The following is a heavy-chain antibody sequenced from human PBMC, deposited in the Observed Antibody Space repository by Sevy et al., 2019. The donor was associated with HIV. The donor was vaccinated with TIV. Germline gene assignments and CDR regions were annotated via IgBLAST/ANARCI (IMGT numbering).Heavy chain of an antibody. Sequence: GGSLRLSCAASGFTFSSYVMHWALQAPGKGLESVSAISSTGGNTYYIDSVKGRFTISRDNSKNTLYLQMDSLRVEDMAVYYCVRRGTAGSYDYWGQGALVTVSS. CDR2: ISSTGGNT. D-gene: IGHD1-26*01. CDR1: GFTFSSYV. V-gene: IGHV3-64*02. CDR3: VRRGTAGSYDY. J-gene: IGHJ4*02.